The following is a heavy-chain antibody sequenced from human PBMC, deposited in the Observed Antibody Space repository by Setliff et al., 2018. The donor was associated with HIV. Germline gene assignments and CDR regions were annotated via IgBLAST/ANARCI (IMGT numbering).Heavy chain of an antibody. Sequence: SVKVSCKASGGTFGIYGISWVRQAPGQGLEWMGGTIPMFGTANYAQKFQGRVTITTDESTNTGYMELSSLRSEDTAVYYCARSGSYYNFWSGYSDSHSDYWGQGTLVTSPQ. CDR3: ARSGSYYNFWSGYSDSHSDY. V-gene: IGHV1-69*05. CDR2: TIPMFGTA. D-gene: IGHD3-3*01. J-gene: IGHJ4*02. CDR1: GGTFGIYG.